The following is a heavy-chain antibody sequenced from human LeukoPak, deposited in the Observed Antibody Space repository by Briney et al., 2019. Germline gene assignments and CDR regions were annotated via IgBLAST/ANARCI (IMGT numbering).Heavy chain of an antibody. CDR2: IYYGGST. CDR3: ASPRTVGVQFDY. Sequence: SETLSLTCTVSGGSISSSPYYWGWIRQPPGKGLEWIGNIYYGGSTYYNPSLKSRVTISVDTSKNQFSLKLSSVTAADTAVYYCASPRTVGVQFDYWGQGTLVTVSS. D-gene: IGHD4-23*01. V-gene: IGHV4-39*01. CDR1: GGSISSSPYY. J-gene: IGHJ4*02.